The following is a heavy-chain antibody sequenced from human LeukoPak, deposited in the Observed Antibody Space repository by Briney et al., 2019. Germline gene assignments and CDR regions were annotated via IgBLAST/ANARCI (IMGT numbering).Heavy chain of an antibody. J-gene: IGHJ4*02. D-gene: IGHD3-3*01. CDR1: GGSISSGGYY. CDR2: IYYSGST. CDR3: ASQPILNYDFWSGYLVPDY. V-gene: IGHV4-31*03. Sequence: PSETLSLTCTVSGGSISSGGYYWSWIRQHPGKGLEWIGYIYYSGSTYYNPSLKSRVTMSVDTSKNQFSLKLSSVTAADTAVYYCASQPILNYDFWSGYLVPDYWGQGTLVAVSS.